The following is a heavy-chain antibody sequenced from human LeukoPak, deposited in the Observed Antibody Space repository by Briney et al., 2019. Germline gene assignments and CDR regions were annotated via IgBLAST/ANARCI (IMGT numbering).Heavy chain of an antibody. Sequence: NPGGSLRLSCAASGFTFSSYGMHWVRQAPGKGLEWVSSISSSSSYIYYAASVKGRFTISRDNAKNSLYLQMNSLRAEDTAVYYCARFRVDAFDIWGQGTMVTVSS. CDR2: ISSSSSYI. CDR3: ARFRVDAFDI. CDR1: GFTFSSYG. J-gene: IGHJ3*02. V-gene: IGHV3-21*01.